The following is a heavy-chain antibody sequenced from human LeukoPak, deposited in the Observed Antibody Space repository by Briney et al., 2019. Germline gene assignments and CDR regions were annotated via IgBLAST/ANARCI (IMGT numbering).Heavy chain of an antibody. CDR2: ISAYNGNT. D-gene: IGHD3-22*01. J-gene: IGHJ3*02. V-gene: IGHV1-18*01. Sequence: ASVKVSCKASGYTFTNYGISWVRQAPGQGLEWMGWISAYNGNTNYAQKLQGRVTMTTDTSTSTAYMELSSLRSEDTAVYYCARAAPNYYDSSGYDAFDIWGQGTMVTVSS. CDR3: ARAAPNYYDSSGYDAFDI. CDR1: GYTFTNYG.